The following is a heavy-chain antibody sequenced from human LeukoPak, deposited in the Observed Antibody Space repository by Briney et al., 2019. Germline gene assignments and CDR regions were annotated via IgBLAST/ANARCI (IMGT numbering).Heavy chain of an antibody. CDR3: AKILESTTLGDAFDI. J-gene: IGHJ3*02. CDR2: ISSSSSYI. V-gene: IGHV3-21*01. CDR1: GFTFSSYS. Sequence: PGGSLRLSCAASGFTFSSYSMNWVRQAPGKGLEWVSSISSSSSYIYYADSVKGRFTISRDNAKNSLYLQMNSLRAEDTAVYYCAKILESTTLGDAFDIWGQGTMVTVSS. D-gene: IGHD4-17*01.